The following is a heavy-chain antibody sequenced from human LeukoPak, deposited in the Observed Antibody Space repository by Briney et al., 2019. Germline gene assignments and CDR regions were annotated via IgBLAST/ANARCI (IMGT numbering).Heavy chain of an antibody. CDR2: INHSGSN. CDR1: DGSFRGYY. J-gene: IGHJ4*02. V-gene: IGHV4-34*01. CDR3: ARSNSGTYYSN. D-gene: IGHD3-10*01. Sequence: SETLSLTCAVSDGSFRGYYWSWIRQPPGKGLEWIGEINHSGSNNYNPSLKSRATISEDTSKNQFSLKLNSVTAADTAVYYCARSNSGTYYSNWGQGTLVTVSS.